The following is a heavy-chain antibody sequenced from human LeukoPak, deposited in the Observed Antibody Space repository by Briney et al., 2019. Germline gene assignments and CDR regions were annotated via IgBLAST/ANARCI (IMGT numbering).Heavy chain of an antibody. CDR1: GFTFSSYG. CDR2: ISYDGSNK. J-gene: IGHJ6*02. Sequence: GGSLRLSCAASGFTFSSYGMHWVRQAPGKGLEWVAVISYDGSNKYYADSVKGRFTISRDNSKNTLYLQMNSLRAEDTAVYYCAKDAHSGSSYYYYYGMDAWGQGTTVTVSS. D-gene: IGHD1-26*01. V-gene: IGHV3-30*18. CDR3: AKDAHSGSSYYYYYGMDA.